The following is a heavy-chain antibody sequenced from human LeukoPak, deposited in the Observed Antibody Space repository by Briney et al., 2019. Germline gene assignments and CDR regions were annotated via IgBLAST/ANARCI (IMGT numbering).Heavy chain of an antibody. Sequence: PGGSLRLSCAASGFTFSSYAMSWVRQAPGKGLEWVSAISGSGGSTYYADSVKGRFTISRHNSKNTLYLQMNSLRAEDTAVYYCARETGYSSWYYFDYWGQGTLVTVSS. CDR3: ARETGYSSWYYFDY. CDR2: ISGSGGST. CDR1: GFTFSSYA. D-gene: IGHD6-19*01. V-gene: IGHV3-23*01. J-gene: IGHJ4*02.